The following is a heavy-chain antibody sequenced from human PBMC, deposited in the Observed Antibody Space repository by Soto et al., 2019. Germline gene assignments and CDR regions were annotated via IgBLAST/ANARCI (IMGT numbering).Heavy chain of an antibody. Sequence: QVQLVESGGGVVQPGKSLRLSCAASGFTFNTYGMHCVRQAPGKGPERVAVISNDGSKKYYADSVKGRFTISRDNSKNTRYLQMNSPRAEDTYVYYCANWNYPQSDWGQGTLVTVSS. V-gene: IGHV3-30*18. CDR1: GFTFNTYG. D-gene: IGHD1-7*01. J-gene: IGHJ4*02. CDR3: ANWNYPQSD. CDR2: ISNDGSKK.